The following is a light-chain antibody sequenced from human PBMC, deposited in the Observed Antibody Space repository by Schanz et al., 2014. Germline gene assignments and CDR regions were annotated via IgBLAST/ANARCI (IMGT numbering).Light chain of an antibody. V-gene: IGLV2-8*01. Sequence: QSVLTQPPSASGSPGQSVTISCTGTSSDVGGYNYVSWYQQHPGKAPKVMIYEVTKRPSGVPDRFSGSKSGNTASLTVSGLQAEDEADYYCAAWDDSLNGPVFGGGTKLTVL. CDR1: SSDVGGYNY. CDR2: EVT. CDR3: AAWDDSLNGPV. J-gene: IGLJ3*02.